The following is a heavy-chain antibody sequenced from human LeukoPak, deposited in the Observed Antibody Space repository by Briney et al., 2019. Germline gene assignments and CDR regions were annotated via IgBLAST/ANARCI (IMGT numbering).Heavy chain of an antibody. D-gene: IGHD2-2*01. J-gene: IGHJ4*02. V-gene: IGHV3-7*03. Sequence: PGGYLRLSCAASGFTFSSYWMTWVRQAPGKGLEWVANIRQDGGVKYYMDSAKGRFTLSRDNAKSSLYLQMNSLRVEDTAMYFCARTVVVVVGASDYFDYWGQGTLVTVSS. CDR2: IRQDGGVK. CDR1: GFTFSSYW. CDR3: ARTVVVVVGASDYFDY.